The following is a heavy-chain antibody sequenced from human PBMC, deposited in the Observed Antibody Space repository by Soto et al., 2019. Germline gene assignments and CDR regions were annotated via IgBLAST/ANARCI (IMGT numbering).Heavy chain of an antibody. J-gene: IGHJ6*02. CDR3: ARSQGSSTSLEIYYYYYYGMDV. CDR2: IIPISDTT. CDR1: GRTFSSYA. D-gene: IGHD2-2*01. Sequence: QVQLVQSGAEVKKPGSSVKVSCKASGRTFSSYAISWVRQAPGQGLEWMGGIIPISDTTNYAQKFQGRVTIPADESTSTAYMELSSLRSEDTAVYYCARSQGSSTSLEIYYYYYYGMDVWGQGTTVTVSS. V-gene: IGHV1-69*01.